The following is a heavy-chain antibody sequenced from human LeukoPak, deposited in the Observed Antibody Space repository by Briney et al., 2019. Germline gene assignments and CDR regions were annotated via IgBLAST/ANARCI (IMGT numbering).Heavy chain of an antibody. V-gene: IGHV3-64D*09. D-gene: IGHD3-22*01. J-gene: IGHJ6*02. CDR3: VKDLLRRHYCDSSAPPWWYGMDV. CDR1: GFTFSSYA. Sequence: GGSLRLSCSASGFTFSSYAMHWVRQAPGKGLEYVSAISSNGGSTYYADSVKGRFAISRDNSKNTLYLQMSSLRAEDTAVYYCVKDLLRRHYCDSSAPPWWYGMDVWGQGTTVTVSS. CDR2: ISSNGGST.